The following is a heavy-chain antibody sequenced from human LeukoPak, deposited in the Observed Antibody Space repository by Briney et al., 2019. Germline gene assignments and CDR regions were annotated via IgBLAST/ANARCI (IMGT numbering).Heavy chain of an antibody. V-gene: IGHV5-51*01. D-gene: IGHD6-19*01. CDR1: GYSFTNHW. Sequence: GESLKISCKGSGYSFTNHWIGWVRQMPGKGLEWMGIIYPGDSDTRYSPSFQGQVTISADKSISTAYLQWSTLKASDTAMYYCARTGYSSGWYGGFDIWGQGTLVTVSS. CDR3: ARTGYSSGWYGGFDI. CDR2: IYPGDSDT. J-gene: IGHJ3*02.